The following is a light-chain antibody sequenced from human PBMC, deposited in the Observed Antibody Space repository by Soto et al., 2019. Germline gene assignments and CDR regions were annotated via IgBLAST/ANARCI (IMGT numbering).Light chain of an antibody. CDR2: GAS. CDR3: QQYLSSPWT. CDR1: QTISANK. V-gene: IGKV3D-20*01. J-gene: IGKJ1*01. Sequence: IVLTQSPAALSLSPGERATLSCGASQTISANKLAWYQQKPGLAPRLLIYGASSRATGIPDRFSGSGSGTDFTLTISRLEPEDFAVYYCQQYLSSPWTFGQGTKVEIK.